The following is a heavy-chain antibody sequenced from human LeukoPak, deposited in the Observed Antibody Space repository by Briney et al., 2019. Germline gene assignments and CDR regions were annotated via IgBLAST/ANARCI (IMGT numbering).Heavy chain of an antibody. CDR1: GFTFTSYD. Sequence: GGSLRLSCAASGFTFTSYDMNWVRQAAGKGLEWVSFISSSGGTIYYTGSVKGRFTISRDNAENSLYLQMNSLRAEDTAVYYCARPPSITNPYYGLDVWGQGTTVTVSS. CDR2: ISSSGGTI. J-gene: IGHJ6*02. D-gene: IGHD3-3*01. CDR3: ARPPSITNPYYGLDV. V-gene: IGHV3-48*03.